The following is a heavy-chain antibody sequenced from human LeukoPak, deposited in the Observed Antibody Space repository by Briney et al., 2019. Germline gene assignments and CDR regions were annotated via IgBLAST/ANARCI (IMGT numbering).Heavy chain of an antibody. CDR1: GFTFSSYA. J-gene: IGHJ4*02. CDR2: ISSNGGST. D-gene: IGHD5-18*01. Sequence: GGSLRLSCSASGFTFSSYAMHWVRQTPGKGLEYVSAISSNGGSTYYADSVKGRFTISRDNSKNTLYLQMSSLRAEDTAVYYCVKGGRGYSYGPPMGYWGQGTLVTVSS. CDR3: VKGGRGYSYGPPMGY. V-gene: IGHV3-64D*06.